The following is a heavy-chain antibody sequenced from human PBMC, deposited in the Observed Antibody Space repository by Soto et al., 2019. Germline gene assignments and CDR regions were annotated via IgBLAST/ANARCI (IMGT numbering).Heavy chain of an antibody. CDR3: ARELRSSSPPRYYYYYGMDV. CDR1: GFTFSSYA. D-gene: IGHD6-13*01. Sequence: QVQLVESGGGVVQPGRSLRLSCAASGFTFSSYAMHWVRQAPGKGLEWVAVISYDGSNKYYADSVKGRFTISRDNSQNTLYLQMNSLRAEDTAVYYCARELRSSSPPRYYYYYGMDVWGQGTTVTVSS. J-gene: IGHJ6*02. V-gene: IGHV3-30-3*01. CDR2: ISYDGSNK.